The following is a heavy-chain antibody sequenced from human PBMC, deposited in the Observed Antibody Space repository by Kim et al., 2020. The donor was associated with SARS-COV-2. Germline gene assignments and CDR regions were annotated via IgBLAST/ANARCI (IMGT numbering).Heavy chain of an antibody. V-gene: IGHV3-30*02. J-gene: IGHJ3*02. Sequence: AVQGRFTISRDKPKNTLYLQRNSLRAEDTAVYYCAKFHYGDYPRDAFDIWGQGTMVTVSS. D-gene: IGHD4-17*01. CDR3: AKFHYGDYPRDAFDI.